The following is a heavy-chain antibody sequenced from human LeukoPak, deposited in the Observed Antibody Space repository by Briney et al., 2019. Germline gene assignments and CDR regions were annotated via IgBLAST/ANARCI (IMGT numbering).Heavy chain of an antibody. Sequence: SVKVSCKASGGTLSSYAISWVRQAPGQGLEWMGRIIPIFGTANYAQKFQGRVTITTDESTSTAYMELSSLRSEDTAVYYCARAGYSYGYDYWGQGTLVTASS. V-gene: IGHV1-69*05. CDR2: IIPIFGTA. CDR1: GGTLSSYA. J-gene: IGHJ4*02. D-gene: IGHD5-18*01. CDR3: ARAGYSYGYDY.